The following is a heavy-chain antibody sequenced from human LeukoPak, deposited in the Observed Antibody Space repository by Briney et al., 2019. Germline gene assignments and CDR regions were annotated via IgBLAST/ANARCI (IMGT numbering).Heavy chain of an antibody. CDR2: INPNSGGT. Sequence: GASVKVSCKASGYTFTGYYMHWVRQAPGQGLEWMGRINPNSGGTNYAQKFQGRVTMTRHTSISTAYMELSRLRSDDTAVYYCASGYYYDSSGYESSSWGQGTLVTVSS. V-gene: IGHV1-2*06. CDR1: GYTFTGYY. D-gene: IGHD3-22*01. CDR3: ASGYYYDSSGYESSS. J-gene: IGHJ5*02.